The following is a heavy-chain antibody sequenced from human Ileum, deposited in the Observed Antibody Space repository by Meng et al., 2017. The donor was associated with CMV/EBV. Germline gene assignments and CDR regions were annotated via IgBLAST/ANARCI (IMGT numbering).Heavy chain of an antibody. CDR2: LNPSGGST. CDR3: ARAELTGDHFDP. Sequence: CKASGYTFTTYYIHWVRQAPGHGLEWMGILNPSGGSTSYAQKFHDRVTMTRDTSTSTVYMELSSLKSEDTAVYFCARAELTGDHFDPWGQGTLVTVSS. J-gene: IGHJ5*02. CDR1: GYTFTTYY. V-gene: IGHV1-46*01. D-gene: IGHD7-27*01.